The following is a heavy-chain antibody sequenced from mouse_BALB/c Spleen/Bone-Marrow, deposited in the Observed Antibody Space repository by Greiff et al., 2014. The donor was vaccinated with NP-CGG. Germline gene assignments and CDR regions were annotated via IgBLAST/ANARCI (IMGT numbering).Heavy chain of an antibody. D-gene: IGHD2-1*01. CDR1: GYTFTRYW. V-gene: IGHV1-7*01. Sequence: VQLQQSGAGLAKPGASVKMSCKASGYTFTRYWMHWVKQRPGQGLEWIGYINPSTGYTEYNQKFKDKATLTADKSSSTAYMQLSSLTSEDSAVYYCVCGNYYLAYWGQGTLVTVSA. CDR2: INPSTGYT. CDR3: VCGNYYLAY. J-gene: IGHJ3*01.